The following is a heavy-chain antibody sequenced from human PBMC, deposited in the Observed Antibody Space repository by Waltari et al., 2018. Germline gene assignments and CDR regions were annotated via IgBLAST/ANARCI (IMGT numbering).Heavy chain of an antibody. Sequence: EVQLVETGGGLIQPGGSLRRSCAASGFTVSSSYMSSVRQAPGKGLEWVSVNYSGGNTYYADSVKGRFTISRDNSKNTVYLQMNSLRAEDTAMYYCARGYDFWSGYSFDYWGQGTLVTVSS. CDR2: NYSGGNT. J-gene: IGHJ4*02. D-gene: IGHD3-3*01. V-gene: IGHV3-53*02. CDR1: GFTVSSSY. CDR3: ARGYDFWSGYSFDY.